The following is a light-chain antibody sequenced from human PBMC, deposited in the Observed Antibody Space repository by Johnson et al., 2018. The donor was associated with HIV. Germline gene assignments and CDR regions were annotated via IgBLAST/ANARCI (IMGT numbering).Light chain of an antibody. V-gene: IGLV1-51*02. CDR1: SSNIGNNY. CDR2: ESN. Sequence: QPVLTQPPSVSAAPGQKVTISCSGSSSNIGNNYVSWYQQLPGTAPKLLIYESNKRPSGIPDRFSGSRSGTSATLAITGLQTGDEADYYCGAWDSRLSVCVFGPGTKVTVL. CDR3: GAWDSRLSVCV. J-gene: IGLJ1*01.